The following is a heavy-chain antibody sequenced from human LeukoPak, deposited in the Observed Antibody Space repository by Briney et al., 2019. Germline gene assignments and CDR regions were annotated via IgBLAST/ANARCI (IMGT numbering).Heavy chain of an antibody. V-gene: IGHV6-1*01. CDR2: TYFRSKWLN. J-gene: IGHJ2*01. CDR1: GDSVSSNGVS. Sequence: SQTLSLTCALSGDSVSSNGVSWNWIRQSPPRGIGWLVRTYFRSKWLNDYSLSVKSRITINTDTSKSHFSLQLNSVTPEDTAVYFCARGVRYFDLWGRGTLVTVSS. CDR3: ARGVRYFDL.